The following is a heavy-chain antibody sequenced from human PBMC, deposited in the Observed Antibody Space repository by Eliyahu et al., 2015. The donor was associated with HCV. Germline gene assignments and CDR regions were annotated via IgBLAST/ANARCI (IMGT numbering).Heavy chain of an antibody. CDR3: ARYARSSDY. CDR2: IKQDGTDK. Sequence: EVQLVESGGGLXQPGGSLRLSXXAXXXTFSSFWMTWVRQAPGKGLEWVATIKQDGTDKRYVDSVKGRFTISRDNAKNSLFLQINSLRAEDTAVYYCARYARSSDYWGQGTLVTVSS. J-gene: IGHJ4*02. D-gene: IGHD2-2*01. V-gene: IGHV3-7*01. CDR1: XXTFSSFW.